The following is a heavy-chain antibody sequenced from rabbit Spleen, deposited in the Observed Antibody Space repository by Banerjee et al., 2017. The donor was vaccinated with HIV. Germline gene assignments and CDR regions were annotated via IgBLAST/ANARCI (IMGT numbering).Heavy chain of an antibody. J-gene: IGHJ4*01. Sequence: QEQLEESGGGLVKPEGSLTLTCTDSGFSFSSSYWVCWVRQAPGKGLEWIACINAVTGKAVYASWAKGRFIMSRTSSTTVTLQMTSLTAADTASYFCATDYYSYSEAGDLWGQGTLVTVS. D-gene: IGHD6-1*01. CDR1: GFSFSSSYW. CDR3: ATDYYSYSEAGDL. CDR2: INAVTGKA. V-gene: IGHV1S45*01.